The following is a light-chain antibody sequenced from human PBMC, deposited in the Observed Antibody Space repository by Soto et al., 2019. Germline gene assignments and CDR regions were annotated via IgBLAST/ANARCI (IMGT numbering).Light chain of an antibody. CDR1: QNIISW. Sequence: DIQMTQSPSTLSASVGDRVTITCRASQNIISWLAWYQQKPGKAPKLLIYDASTLERGVPSRFRGSGYGTDFTLSISSLQPDDFATYYCQQYTDYLWTFGQETKVDIK. CDR2: DAS. V-gene: IGKV1-5*01. CDR3: QQYTDYLWT. J-gene: IGKJ1*01.